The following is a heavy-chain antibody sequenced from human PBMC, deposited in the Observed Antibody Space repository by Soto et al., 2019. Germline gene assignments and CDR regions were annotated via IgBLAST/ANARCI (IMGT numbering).Heavy chain of an antibody. D-gene: IGHD3-22*01. J-gene: IGHJ4*02. V-gene: IGHV1-69*08. CDR3: ARLDDDSSGNFDY. Sequence: QVQLVQSGAEVKRPGSSVKVSCKASGDTFSKSTFSWVRQVPGQGLEWMGRFIPMLGTSNYAQKFQGRVTITADKSTSTAYMDLRSLTPEDTALYYCARLDDDSSGNFDYWGQGTLVTVSS. CDR1: GDTFSKST. CDR2: FIPMLGTS.